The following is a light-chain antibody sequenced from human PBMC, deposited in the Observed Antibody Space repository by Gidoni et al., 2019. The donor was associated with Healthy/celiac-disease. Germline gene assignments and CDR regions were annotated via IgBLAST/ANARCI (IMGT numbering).Light chain of an antibody. V-gene: IGKV1-39*01. CDR2: AAS. Sequence: DIQLTQSPSSLSASVGDRVTITCRASQSISSYLNWYQQKPGKAPKLLIYAASSLQSGVPSRFSGSGSGTDFTLTISSLQPEDVATYYGQQSYSTPFTFGPGTKVEIK. CDR1: QSISSY. J-gene: IGKJ3*01. CDR3: QQSYSTPFT.